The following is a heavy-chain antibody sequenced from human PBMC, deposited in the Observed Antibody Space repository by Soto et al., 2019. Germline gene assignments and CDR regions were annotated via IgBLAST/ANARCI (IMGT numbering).Heavy chain of an antibody. D-gene: IGHD3-9*01. V-gene: IGHV3-23*01. J-gene: IGHJ3*02. CDR3: AKGRLLRYFDWFITEGDAFDI. Sequence: GGSLRLSCAASGFTFSSYAMSWVRQAPGKGLEWVSAISGSGGSTYYADSVKGRFTISRDNSKNTLYLQMNSLRAEDTAVYYCAKGRLLRYFDWFITEGDAFDIWGQGTMVTVSS. CDR1: GFTFSSYA. CDR2: ISGSGGST.